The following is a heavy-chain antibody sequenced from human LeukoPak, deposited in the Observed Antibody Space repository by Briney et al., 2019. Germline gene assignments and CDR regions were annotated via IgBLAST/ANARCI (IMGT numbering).Heavy chain of an antibody. J-gene: IGHJ4*02. CDR3: ARGGDGGDGFDY. V-gene: IGHV3-30*03. CDR2: ISYDGSNK. D-gene: IGHD2-21*02. CDR1: GFTFSSYG. Sequence: GRSLRLSCAASGFTFSSYGMHWVRQAPGKGLEWVAVISYDGSNKYYADSVKGRFTISRDNPKNTLYLQMNSLRAEDTAVYYCARGGDGGDGFDYWGQGTLVTVSS.